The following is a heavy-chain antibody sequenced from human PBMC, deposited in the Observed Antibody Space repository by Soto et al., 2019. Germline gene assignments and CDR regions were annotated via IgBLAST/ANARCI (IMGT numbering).Heavy chain of an antibody. V-gene: IGHV1-69*02. D-gene: IGHD2-21*02. Sequence: QVQRVQSGAEVKKPGSSVKVSCKASGGTFSSYTISWVRQAPGQGLEWMGRIIPILGIANYAQKFQGRVTITADKSTSTAYMELSSLRSEDTAVYYCARVFAYCGGDCYSSFFDYWGQGTLVTVSS. J-gene: IGHJ4*02. CDR1: GGTFSSYT. CDR2: IIPILGIA. CDR3: ARVFAYCGGDCYSSFFDY.